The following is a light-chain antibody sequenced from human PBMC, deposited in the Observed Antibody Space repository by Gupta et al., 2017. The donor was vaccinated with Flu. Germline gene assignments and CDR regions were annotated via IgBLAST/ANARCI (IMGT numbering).Light chain of an antibody. V-gene: IGKV1-39*01. CDR2: TAT. Sequence: DIQVTQSPTSLSASVGDRVTITCRASQLISTYLNWYQQNPGKAPKLLIYTATTLQSGVPSRFSGSGSGTDFTLTISRLQPEDFATYYCQQTYYNPVSFGPGTRVDI. CDR1: QLISTY. CDR3: QQTYYNPVS. J-gene: IGKJ3*01.